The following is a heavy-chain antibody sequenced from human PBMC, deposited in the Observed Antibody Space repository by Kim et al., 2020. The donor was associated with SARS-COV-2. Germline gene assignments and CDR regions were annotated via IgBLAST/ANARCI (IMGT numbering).Heavy chain of an antibody. CDR1: GYTFPVYS. CDR2: IVTYTGDT. V-gene: IGHV1-18*04. J-gene: IGHJ3*01. Sequence: ASVKVSCKASGYTFPVYSISWVRQAPGQGLEWMGLIVTYTGDTNYAQNLQDRVTMTTDASTTTAYMELTTLRSDDTAVYYCVRVRYCGADCHRSDAFDFWGQGKMVTVSS. CDR3: VRVRYCGADCHRSDAFDF. D-gene: IGHD2-21*02.